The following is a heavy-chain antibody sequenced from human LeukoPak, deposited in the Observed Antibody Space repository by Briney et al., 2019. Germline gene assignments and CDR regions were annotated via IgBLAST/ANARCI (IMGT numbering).Heavy chain of an antibody. J-gene: IGHJ6*02. CDR1: GGSISSYY. CDR3: ARSNYYDTSGYSNYGMDV. D-gene: IGHD3-22*01. CDR2: IYFTGST. Sequence: SETLSLTCTVSGGSISSYYWSWIRQPPGKGLEWIGNIYFTGSTNYNPSLKSRVTISVDTSKNQFSLKLRSVTAAGTALYYCARSNYYDTSGYSNYGMDVWGQGTTVTVSS. V-gene: IGHV4-59*01.